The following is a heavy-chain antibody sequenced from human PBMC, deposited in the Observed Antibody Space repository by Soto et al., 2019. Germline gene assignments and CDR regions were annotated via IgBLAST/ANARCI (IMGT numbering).Heavy chain of an antibody. J-gene: IGHJ6*02. V-gene: IGHV1-46*01. CDR3: ARAVVPAAIVQFYYYGMDV. Sequence: GSVKVSCKASGYTFTSYYMHWVRQAPGQGLEWMGIINPSGGSTSYAQKFQGRVTMTRDTSTSTVYMELSSLRSEDTAVYYCARAVVPAAIVQFYYYGMDVWGQGTTVTVSS. CDR1: GYTFTSYY. CDR2: INPSGGST. D-gene: IGHD2-2*02.